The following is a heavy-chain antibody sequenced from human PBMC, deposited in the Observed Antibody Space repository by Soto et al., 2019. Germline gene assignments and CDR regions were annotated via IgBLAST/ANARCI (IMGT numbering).Heavy chain of an antibody. J-gene: IGHJ4*02. CDR2: IYYSGST. V-gene: IGHV4-30-4*01. CDR1: CGFISSGDYY. CDR3: AGVSCSSSSCYYDY. D-gene: IGHD2-2*01. Sequence: SETLFLTCTVSCGFISSGDYYLRWIRQPPGKGLGWIGYIYYSGSTYYNPSLKGRITISVDTSKNQFSLKLSSLTAAATAGYFWAGVSCSSSSCYYDYWGQGTLVTVSS.